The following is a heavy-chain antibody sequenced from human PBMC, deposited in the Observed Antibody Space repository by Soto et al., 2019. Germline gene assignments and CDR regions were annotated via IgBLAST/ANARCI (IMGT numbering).Heavy chain of an antibody. CDR1: GDSISSSGHS. CDR3: AREGGVWGTSRRTNPHYFDF. Sequence: QVQLQESGPGLVKPSQTLSLTCTVSGDSISSSGHSWNWIRQPPGKDLEWIGYISDSGNTYYNPSLSSRAIISVDTSIRAFSRKLRAMTTAHTAVYYCAREGGVWGTSRRTNPHYFDFCGRGTLVTVSS. CDR2: ISDSGNT. J-gene: IGHJ4*02. V-gene: IGHV4-30-4*01. D-gene: IGHD3-16*02.